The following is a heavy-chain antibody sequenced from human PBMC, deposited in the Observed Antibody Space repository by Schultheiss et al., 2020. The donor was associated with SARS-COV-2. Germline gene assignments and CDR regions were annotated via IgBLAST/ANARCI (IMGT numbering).Heavy chain of an antibody. Sequence: SETLSLTCAVYGGSFSGYYWSWIRQPPGKGLEWIGEINHSGSTNYNPSLKSRVTISVDTSKNQFSLKLSSVTAADTAVYYCARDPSSSRGYWGQGTLVTVSS. J-gene: IGHJ4*02. CDR2: INHSGST. CDR1: GGSFSGYY. CDR3: ARDPSSSRGY. V-gene: IGHV4-34*01. D-gene: IGHD6-6*01.